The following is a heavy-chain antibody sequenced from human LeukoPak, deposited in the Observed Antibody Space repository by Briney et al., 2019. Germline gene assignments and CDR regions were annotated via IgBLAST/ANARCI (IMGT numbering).Heavy chain of an antibody. CDR1: GYTFTGYY. D-gene: IGHD3-22*01. Sequence: GASVKVSCKASGYTFTGYYMHWVRQAPGQGLEWMGWINPNSGGTNYAQKFQGRVTMTEDTSTDTAYMELSSLRSEDTAVYYCATVDYDSKWYYFDYWGQGTLVTVSS. V-gene: IGHV1-2*02. CDR2: INPNSGGT. CDR3: ATVDYDSKWYYFDY. J-gene: IGHJ4*02.